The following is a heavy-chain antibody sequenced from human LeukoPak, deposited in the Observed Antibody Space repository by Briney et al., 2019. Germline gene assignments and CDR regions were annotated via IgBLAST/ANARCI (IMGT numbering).Heavy chain of an antibody. V-gene: IGHV1-24*01. CDR1: GYTLTELS. CDR2: FDPEDGET. Sequence: ASVKVSCKVSGYTLTELSMHWVRQAPGKRLESMGGFDPEDGETIYAQKFQGRVTMTEDTSTDTAYMELSSLRSEDTAVYYCATEFGYSSGENWFDPWGQGTLVTVSS. D-gene: IGHD6-19*01. CDR3: ATEFGYSSGENWFDP. J-gene: IGHJ5*02.